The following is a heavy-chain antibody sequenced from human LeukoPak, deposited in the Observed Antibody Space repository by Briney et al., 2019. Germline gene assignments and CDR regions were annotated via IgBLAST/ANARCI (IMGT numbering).Heavy chain of an antibody. D-gene: IGHD1-26*01. J-gene: IGHJ4*02. CDR3: ARDEVGVGATHDY. CDR2: ISKDGSST. V-gene: IGHV3-74*01. CDR1: GFTFSSYW. Sequence: GGSLRLSCAASGFTFSSYWMHWVRQAPGKGLVWVSRISKDGSSTYYADSVKGRFTISRDNAKNTLYLQMNSLRAEDTAVNYCARDEVGVGATHDYWGQGTLVTVSS.